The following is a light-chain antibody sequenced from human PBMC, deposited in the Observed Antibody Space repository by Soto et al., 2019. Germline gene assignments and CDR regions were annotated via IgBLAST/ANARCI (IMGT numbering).Light chain of an antibody. CDR2: KGS. Sequence: DIQMTQSPSTLSASVGDRVTITCRASQSISSWLAWYQQKPGEAPKLLIYKGSTLERGVPSRFSGSGSGTEFTLTISSLQPDDFATFYCQPYNTYPRTFGQGTKVEVK. CDR1: QSISSW. CDR3: QPYNTYPRT. V-gene: IGKV1-5*03. J-gene: IGKJ1*01.